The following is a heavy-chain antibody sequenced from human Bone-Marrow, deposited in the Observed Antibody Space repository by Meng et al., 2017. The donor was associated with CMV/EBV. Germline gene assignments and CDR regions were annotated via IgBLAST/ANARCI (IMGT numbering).Heavy chain of an antibody. CDR3: AGRGPYGRALDV. D-gene: IGHD3-10*01. Sequence: SVKVSCKASGGTSNTYTFNWVRQAPGRGLEWMGGIIPYLDEPNYAQTFQGRVTITSDRSTATYMELSSLRSEDTAVYFCAGRGPYGRALDVWGQGTLVTVSS. CDR1: GGTSNTYT. J-gene: IGHJ3*01. V-gene: IGHV1-69*10. CDR2: IIPYLDEP.